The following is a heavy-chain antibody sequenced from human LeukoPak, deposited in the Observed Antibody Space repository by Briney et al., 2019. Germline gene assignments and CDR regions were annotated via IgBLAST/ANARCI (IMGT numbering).Heavy chain of an antibody. CDR1: GGSISSYY. CDR3: AGESSSGWYESGV. D-gene: IGHD6-19*01. J-gene: IGHJ4*02. V-gene: IGHV4-59*01. Sequence: SETLSLTCTVSGGSISSYYWSWIRQPPGKGLEWIGYIYYSGSTNYNPSLKSRVTISVDTSKNQFSLKLSSVTVADTAVYYCAGESSSGWYESGVWGQGTLVTVSS. CDR2: IYYSGST.